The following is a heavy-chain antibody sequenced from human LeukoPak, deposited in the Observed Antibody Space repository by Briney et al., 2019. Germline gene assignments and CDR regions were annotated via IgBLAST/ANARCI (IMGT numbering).Heavy chain of an antibody. V-gene: IGHV3-48*02. CDR3: ARDSSFMVQGVIAFDY. D-gene: IGHD3-10*01. Sequence: GGPLRLSCAASGFTFSSYSMNWVRQAPGKGLEWVSYISSSSSTIYYADSVKGRFTISRDNAKNSLYLQMNSLRDEDTAVYYCARDSSFMVQGVIAFDYWGQGTLVTVSS. CDR2: ISSSSSTI. J-gene: IGHJ4*02. CDR1: GFTFSSYS.